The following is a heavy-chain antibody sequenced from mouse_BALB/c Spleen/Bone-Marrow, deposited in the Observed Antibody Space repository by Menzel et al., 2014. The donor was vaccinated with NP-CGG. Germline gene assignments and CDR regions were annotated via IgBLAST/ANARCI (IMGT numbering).Heavy chain of an antibody. CDR1: GFTFSSFG. J-gene: IGHJ4*01. V-gene: IGHV5-17*02. CDR3: ARSPYDYAAMDY. Sequence: EVQLVESGGGLVQPGGSRKLSCAAFGFTFSSFGMHWVRQAPEKGLEWVAYISSGSSPIYYADTVKGRFPISRDNPKNTLFLQMTSLRSEDTAMYDCARSPYDYAAMDYWGQGTSVTVSS. D-gene: IGHD2-4*01. CDR2: ISSGSSPI.